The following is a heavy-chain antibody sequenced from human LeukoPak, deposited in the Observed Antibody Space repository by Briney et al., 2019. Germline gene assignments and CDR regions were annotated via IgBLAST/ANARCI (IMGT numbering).Heavy chain of an antibody. CDR1: GYTFTSYA. D-gene: IGHD3-22*01. J-gene: IGHJ4*02. CDR2: INAGNGNT. CDR3: ARDKGYYYDSSGSGFDY. V-gene: IGHV1-3*01. Sequence: GASVKVSCKASGYTFTSYAMHWVRQAPGQRLEWMGWINAGNGNTKYSQKFQGRVTITRDTSASTAYMELSSLRSEDTAVYYCARDKGYYYDSSGSGFDYWGQGTLVTVSS.